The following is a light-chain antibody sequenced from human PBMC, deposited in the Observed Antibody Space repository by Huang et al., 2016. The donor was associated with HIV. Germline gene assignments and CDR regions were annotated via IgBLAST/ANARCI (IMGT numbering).Light chain of an antibody. CDR3: QQYGSSPWT. J-gene: IGKJ1*01. CDR2: SAS. V-gene: IGKV3-20*01. CDR1: QSVNNNY. Sequence: EIVLTQSPGSLSWSPGEGATLSCRASQSVNNNYLAWYQQKPGQAPRLLIFSASNRATGIPDRFGGSGSGTDFTLTIRGLEPEDFAMYYCQQYGSSPWTFGQGTKVEVK.